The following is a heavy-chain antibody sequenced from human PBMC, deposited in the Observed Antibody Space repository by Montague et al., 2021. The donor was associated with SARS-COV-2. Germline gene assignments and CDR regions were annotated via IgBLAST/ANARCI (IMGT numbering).Heavy chain of an antibody. CDR3: ARDLGRTGYYYGLDV. CDR2: FYYSGGT. D-gene: IGHD3/OR15-3a*01. V-gene: IGHV4-31*03. CDR1: GGSLSSGGYY. Sequence: TLSLTCTVSGGSLSSGGYYWSWIRQLPGKGLEWLGYFYYSGGTXYXXXXKXRVFISADMSKNQFFLNLTSVTAADAAVYYCARDLGRTGYYYGLDVWGQGTTVTVSS. J-gene: IGHJ6*02.